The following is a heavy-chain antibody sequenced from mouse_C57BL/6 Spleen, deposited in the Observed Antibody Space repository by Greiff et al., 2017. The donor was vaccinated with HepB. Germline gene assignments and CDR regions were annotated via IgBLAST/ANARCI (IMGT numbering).Heavy chain of an antibody. J-gene: IGHJ2*01. V-gene: IGHV6-3*01. CDR3: TGLRGGYYFDY. Sequence: EVKLVESGGGLVQPGGSMKLSCVASGFTFSNYWMNWVRQSPEKGLEWVAQIRLKSDNYATHYAESVKGRFTISRDDSKSSVYLQMNNLRAEDTGIYYCTGLRGGYYFDYWGQGTTLTVSS. D-gene: IGHD2-12*01. CDR1: GFTFSNYW. CDR2: IRLKSDNYAT.